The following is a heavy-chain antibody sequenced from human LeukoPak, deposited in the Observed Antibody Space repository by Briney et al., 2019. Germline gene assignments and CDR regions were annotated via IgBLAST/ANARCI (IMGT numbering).Heavy chain of an antibody. Sequence: GGSLRLSCAASGFTFSSYWMHWVRQAPGKGLVWVSRINSDGSSTSYADSVKGRFTISRDNAKNTLYLQMNSLRAEDTAVYYCARPYSSGWYSDAFDIWGQGTMVTVSS. CDR1: GFTFSSYW. D-gene: IGHD6-19*01. CDR3: ARPYSSGWYSDAFDI. CDR2: INSDGSST. J-gene: IGHJ3*02. V-gene: IGHV3-74*01.